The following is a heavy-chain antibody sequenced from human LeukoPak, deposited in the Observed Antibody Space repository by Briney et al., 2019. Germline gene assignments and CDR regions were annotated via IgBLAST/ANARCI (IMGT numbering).Heavy chain of an antibody. CDR1: GGSISSYY. J-gene: IGHJ3*02. D-gene: IGHD1-26*01. Sequence: SETLSLTCTVSGGSISSYYWSWIRQPPGKGLEWIGYIYYSGSTNYNPSLKSRVTMSVDTSKNQFSLKLSSVTAADTAVYYCARDPQWELLGGAFDIWGQGTMVTVSS. CDR2: IYYSGST. V-gene: IGHV4-59*12. CDR3: ARDPQWELLGGAFDI.